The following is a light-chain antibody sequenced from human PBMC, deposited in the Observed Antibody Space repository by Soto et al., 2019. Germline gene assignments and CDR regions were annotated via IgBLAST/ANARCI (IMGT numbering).Light chain of an antibody. J-gene: IGLJ1*01. CDR2: DVS. V-gene: IGLV2-11*01. CDR3: CSYAGSYSYV. CDR1: SSDVGGYDY. Sequence: QSALTQPRSVSGSPGQSVTISCSGTSSDVGGYDYVSWYQHHPGKAPKLMIYDVSKRPSGVRDRFSGSKSGSTASLTISGLQAEDEADYYCCSYAGSYSYVFGTGTKLTVL.